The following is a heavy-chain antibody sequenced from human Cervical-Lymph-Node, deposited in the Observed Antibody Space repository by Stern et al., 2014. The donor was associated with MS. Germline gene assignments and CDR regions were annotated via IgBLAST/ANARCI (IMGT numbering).Heavy chain of an antibody. CDR1: GFSFSTYV. Sequence: VQLVESGGGVVQPGRSLRLSCAASGFSFSTYVMHWVRQAPGKGLEWGAVIWYDGSIEYYGDSVKGRFTISRDNSKNTLFLQMTSLRAEDTAVYYCARDPSWNYAWTYYFDYWGQGTRVTVSS. J-gene: IGHJ4*02. V-gene: IGHV3-33*01. CDR2: IWYDGSIE. CDR3: ARDPSWNYAWTYYFDY. D-gene: IGHD1-7*01.